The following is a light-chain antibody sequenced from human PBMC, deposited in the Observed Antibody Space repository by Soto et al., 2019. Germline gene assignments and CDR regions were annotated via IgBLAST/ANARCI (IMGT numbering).Light chain of an antibody. Sequence: EVVLTQSPGTLPLSQGEKPTPSCRPSQSVSSSYLAWYQQRPGQAPRLLIYGASNRATGIPDRFSGSGSGTDFTLTISRLEPEDFAVYFCQQYGNSPLTFGGGTKVDIK. J-gene: IGKJ4*01. CDR1: QSVSSSY. CDR3: QQYGNSPLT. CDR2: GAS. V-gene: IGKV3-20*01.